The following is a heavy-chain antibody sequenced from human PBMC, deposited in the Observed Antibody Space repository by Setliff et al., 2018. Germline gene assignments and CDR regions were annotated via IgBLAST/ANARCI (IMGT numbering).Heavy chain of an antibody. J-gene: IGHJ3*02. CDR3: ALFGDRDTFPI. CDR1: GFTFSSYW. CDR2: IKQDGSEK. V-gene: IGHV3-7*03. D-gene: IGHD3-16*01. Sequence: GGSLRLSCAASGFTFSSYWMSWVRQAPGKGLEWVANIKQDGSEKYYVDSVKGRFTISRDNAKNSLYLQMNSLRAEDTALYYCALFGDRDTFPIWGQGTMVTVSS.